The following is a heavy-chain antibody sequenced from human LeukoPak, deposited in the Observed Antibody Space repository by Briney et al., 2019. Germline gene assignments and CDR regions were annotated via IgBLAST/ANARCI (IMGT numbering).Heavy chain of an antibody. V-gene: IGHV4-59*11. CDR1: GGSISSHY. CDR2: IHYTGRT. Sequence: PSVTLSLTCAVSGGSISSHYWSWLRQPPGQGLEWIAYIHYTGRTNYNPSLKGRVTISVDTSNSQFSLNLNSVTAADTAVYYCARGAGWYDYWGQGTLVTVSS. CDR3: ARGAGWYDY. D-gene: IGHD6-19*01. J-gene: IGHJ4*02.